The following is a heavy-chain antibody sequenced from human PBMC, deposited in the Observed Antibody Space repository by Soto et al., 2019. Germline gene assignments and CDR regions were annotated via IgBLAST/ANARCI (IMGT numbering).Heavy chain of an antibody. J-gene: IGHJ3*01. V-gene: IGHV4-34*01. CDR1: NASFSVYY. Sequence: PSETLSLTCALYNASFSVYYWTWICQPPGKGLEWIGEINHSGSSNYNPSLKSRVTISVDTSKNQFSLKLKSVTAADTAVYYCARDSTRRGACDVWGQGTMVTVSS. CDR2: INHSGSS. D-gene: IGHD2-2*01. CDR3: ARDSTRRGACDV.